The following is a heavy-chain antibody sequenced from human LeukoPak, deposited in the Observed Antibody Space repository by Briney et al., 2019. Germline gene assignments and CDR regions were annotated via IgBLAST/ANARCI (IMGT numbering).Heavy chain of an antibody. V-gene: IGHV3-30*01. CDR3: ARDYYDFWSGYYLY. J-gene: IGHJ4*02. D-gene: IGHD3-3*01. Sequence: GRSLRLSCAASGFTFSSYAMHWVRQAPGKGLEWVAVIPYDGSNKYYAHSVKGRFTISRDNSKNTLYLQMNSLRAEDTAVYYCARDYYDFWSGYYLYWGQGTLVTVSS. CDR1: GFTFSSYA. CDR2: IPYDGSNK.